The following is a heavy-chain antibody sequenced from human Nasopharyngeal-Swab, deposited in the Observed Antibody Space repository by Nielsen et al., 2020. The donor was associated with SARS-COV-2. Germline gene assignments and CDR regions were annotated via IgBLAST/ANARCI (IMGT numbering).Heavy chain of an antibody. D-gene: IGHD6-25*01. CDR3: ARPLAAASYYFDY. CDR1: GYSFIDYW. Sequence: GGSLRLSCKVSGYSFIDYWIGWVRQMPGRGLEWMGIIYPGDSDTRYNPSFQGQATISADNSISTAYLQWGSLKASDSAMYYCARPLAAASYYFDYWGQGTLVTVSS. J-gene: IGHJ4*02. CDR2: IYPGDSDT. V-gene: IGHV5-51*01.